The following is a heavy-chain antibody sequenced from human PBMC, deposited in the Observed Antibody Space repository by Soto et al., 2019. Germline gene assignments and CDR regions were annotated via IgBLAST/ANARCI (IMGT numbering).Heavy chain of an antibody. Sequence: EVQLVESGGGLVQPGGSLRLSCAASGFTFSDHYMDWVRQAPGKGLEWVGRIRNKVNSYTTEYAASVKGRFTMSRDELQKSLYLQMSTLKTEDTAVYYCVRAGVTVTRFYFDYWGQGTLVAVSS. CDR1: GFTFSDHY. V-gene: IGHV3-72*01. D-gene: IGHD4-17*01. CDR2: IRNKVNSYTT. CDR3: VRAGVTVTRFYFDY. J-gene: IGHJ4*02.